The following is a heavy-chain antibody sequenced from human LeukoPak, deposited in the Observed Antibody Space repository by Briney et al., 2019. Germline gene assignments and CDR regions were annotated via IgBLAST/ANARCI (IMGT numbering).Heavy chain of an antibody. CDR2: IDNSGGTM. CDR1: GFTFTDHY. J-gene: IGHJ5*02. V-gene: IGHV3-11*01. Sequence: GGSLRLSCAASGFTFTDHYMSWIRQAPGMGLEWISYIDNSGGTMYYADSVKGRFTVSRDNAKNSLYLQTNSLRAEDTAVYYCARGAGPLFDPWGQGTLVTVSS. CDR3: ARGAGPLFDP.